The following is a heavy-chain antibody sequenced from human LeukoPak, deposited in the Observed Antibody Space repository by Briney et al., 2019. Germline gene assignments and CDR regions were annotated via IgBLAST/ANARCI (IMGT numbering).Heavy chain of an antibody. J-gene: IGHJ5*02. CDR3: ARLTPLGWQWLAGIGWFDP. CDR1: SGSFSGYY. V-gene: IGHV4-34*01. Sequence: SETLSLTCAVYSGSFSGYYWSWIRQPPGKGLEWIGEINHSGSTNYNPSLKSRVTISVDTSKNQFSLKLSSVTAADTAVYYCARLTPLGWQWLAGIGWFDPWGQGTLVTVSS. D-gene: IGHD6-19*01. CDR2: INHSGST.